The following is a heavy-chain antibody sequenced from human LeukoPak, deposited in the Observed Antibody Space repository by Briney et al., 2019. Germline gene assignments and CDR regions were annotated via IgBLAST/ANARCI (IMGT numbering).Heavy chain of an antibody. CDR1: GGTFSSYA. D-gene: IGHD6-13*01. Sequence: GASVKVSCKASGGTFSSYAISWVRQAPGQGLEWMGRIIPILGIANYAQKFQGRVTITADKSTSTAYMELSSLRSEDTAVYYCARGTDIAAAGMVGYWGQGTLVTVSS. J-gene: IGHJ4*02. CDR2: IIPILGIA. CDR3: ARGTDIAAAGMVGY. V-gene: IGHV1-69*04.